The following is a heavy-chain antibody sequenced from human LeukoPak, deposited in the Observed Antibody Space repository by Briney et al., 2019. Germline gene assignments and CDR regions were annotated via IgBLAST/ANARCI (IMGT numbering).Heavy chain of an antibody. CDR3: ARHFYGSWSNWFDP. Sequence: SETLSLTCTVSGGSISSSSYYWGWIRQPPGKGLEWVGGIYYSGSTYYNPSLNVRVTISVDTSENQFSLKLSSGTAADTAVYYCARHFYGSWSNWFDPWGQGTLVTVSS. CDR2: IYYSGST. D-gene: IGHD6-13*01. J-gene: IGHJ5*02. CDR1: GGSISSSSYY. V-gene: IGHV4-39*01.